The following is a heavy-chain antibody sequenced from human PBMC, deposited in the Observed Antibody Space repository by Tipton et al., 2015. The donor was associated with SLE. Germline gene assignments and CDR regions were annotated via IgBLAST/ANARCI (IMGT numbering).Heavy chain of an antibody. V-gene: IGHV4-4*02. CDR3: AMGHKEEGIAIH. CDR1: GGSISSSNW. CDR2: IYHSGST. Sequence: TLSLTCAVSGGSISSSNWWSWVRQPPGKGLEWIGEIYHSGSTNYNPSLKSRVTISVDKSKNQFSLKLSSVTAADTAVFYCAMGHKEEGIAIHWGQGTLVTVSS. D-gene: IGHD6-13*01. J-gene: IGHJ4*02.